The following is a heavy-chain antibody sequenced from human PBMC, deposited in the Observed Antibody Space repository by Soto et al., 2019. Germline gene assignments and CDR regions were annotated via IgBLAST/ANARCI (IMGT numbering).Heavy chain of an antibody. CDR2: IYWDDDD. Sequence: QITLKESGPTLVKPTQTLTMTCTVSGFSLNTRGVGVGWIRQPPGKALEWLALIYWDDDDRYSPSLKNRLTITKDSSKNLVVLTMTNVNPVDTAPYYCARQKTRGRYLNYWGQGSLVTVTS. CDR3: ARQKTRGRYLNY. D-gene: IGHD3-10*01. J-gene: IGHJ4*02. V-gene: IGHV2-5*02. CDR1: GFSLNTRGVG.